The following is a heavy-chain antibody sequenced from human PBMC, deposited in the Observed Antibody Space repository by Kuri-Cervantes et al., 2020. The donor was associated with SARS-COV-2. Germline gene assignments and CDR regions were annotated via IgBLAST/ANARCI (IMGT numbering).Heavy chain of an antibody. V-gene: IGHV3-23*01. CDR3: AKGSRRSVASLIFDY. J-gene: IGHJ4*02. D-gene: IGHD5-12*01. CDR1: GFSFRSYG. CDR2: ISYSGENT. Sequence: GESLKISCAASGFSFRSYGMHWVRQAPGKGLEWVAIISYSGENTYYADSVKGRFTISRDNSKNTVYLQMNSLRAEDTAIYHCAKGSRRSVASLIFDYWGQGTLVTVSS.